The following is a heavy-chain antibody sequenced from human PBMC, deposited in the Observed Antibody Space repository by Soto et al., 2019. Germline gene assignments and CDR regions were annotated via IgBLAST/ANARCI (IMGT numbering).Heavy chain of an antibody. CDR3: VRIRYQLPSSVLWLDP. Sequence: SESLSLTCAVYGGFLSESYWTWIRQPPGKGLEWIGEINHVGGTNYNPSLKSRVTMSVDTSQNQFSLRLISVTAADTAMYFCVRIRYQLPSSVLWLDPWGQGTPVTVSS. CDR2: INHVGGT. CDR1: GGFLSESY. V-gene: IGHV4-34*01. D-gene: IGHD3-16*01. J-gene: IGHJ5*02.